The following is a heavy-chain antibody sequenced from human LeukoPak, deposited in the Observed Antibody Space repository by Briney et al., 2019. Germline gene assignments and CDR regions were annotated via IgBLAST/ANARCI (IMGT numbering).Heavy chain of an antibody. Sequence: SETLSLTCTVSGGSISSYYWSWIRQPPGKGLEWIGYIYYSGSTNYNPSLKSRVTISVDTSKGQFSLKLSSVTAADTAVYYCARAPEYGLYYFDYWGQGALVTVSS. CDR1: GGSISSYY. D-gene: IGHD1-14*01. CDR2: IYYSGST. J-gene: IGHJ4*02. CDR3: ARAPEYGLYYFDY. V-gene: IGHV4-59*12.